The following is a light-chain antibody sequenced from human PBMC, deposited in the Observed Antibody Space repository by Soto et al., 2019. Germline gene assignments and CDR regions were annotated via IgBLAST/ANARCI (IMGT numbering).Light chain of an antibody. Sequence: EIVLTQSPGTLSLSSGERATLSCRASQSVSSSYLAWYQQKPGQAPRLLIYGASSRATGIPDRFSGSGSGTDFTLTISRLEPEDFAVYYCQQYGSSPPGMYTFGQGTKLEIK. CDR3: QQYGSSPPGMYT. J-gene: IGKJ2*01. CDR1: QSVSSSY. V-gene: IGKV3-20*01. CDR2: GAS.